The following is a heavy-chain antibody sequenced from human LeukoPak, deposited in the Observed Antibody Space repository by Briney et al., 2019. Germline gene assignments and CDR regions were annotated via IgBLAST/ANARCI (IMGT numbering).Heavy chain of an antibody. Sequence: HGGSLRLSCAASGFTVSSNYMSWVRQAPGKGLEGVSYISGSSSPIFYADSVKGRFTISRDNAKNSLYLQMNSLRAEDTAMYYCAREPAAAGKNWFDPWGQGTLVTVSS. CDR2: ISGSSSPI. CDR1: GFTVSSNY. CDR3: AREPAAAGKNWFDP. V-gene: IGHV3-48*04. D-gene: IGHD6-25*01. J-gene: IGHJ5*02.